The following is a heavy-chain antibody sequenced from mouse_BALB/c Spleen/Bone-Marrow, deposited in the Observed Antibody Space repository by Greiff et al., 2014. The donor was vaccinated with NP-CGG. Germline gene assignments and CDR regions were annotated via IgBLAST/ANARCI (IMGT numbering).Heavy chain of an antibody. V-gene: IGHV1-9*01. Sequence: QVQLQQSGAEVMKSGASVKISCRATGYRFSSFWIEWIKQRPGHGLEWIGKILPGSGSTNYNEKFKGKATLSADTSSNTAYMQLSSLTSEDSAVYFCAREGAFYGNPFDFWSQGTTLTVSS. CDR2: ILPGSGST. J-gene: IGHJ2*01. CDR1: GYRFSSFW. D-gene: IGHD2-10*01. CDR3: AREGAFYGNPFDF.